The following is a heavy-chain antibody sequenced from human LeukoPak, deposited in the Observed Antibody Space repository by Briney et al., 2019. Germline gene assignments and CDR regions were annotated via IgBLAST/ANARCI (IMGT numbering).Heavy chain of an antibody. CDR2: IYYSGST. CDR3: ARDHPPITMIVPTMAFDI. D-gene: IGHD3-22*01. V-gene: IGHV4-39*02. J-gene: IGHJ3*02. Sequence: SETLSLTCTVSGGSISSSSYYWGWIRQPPGKGLEWIGSIYYSGSTYYNPSLKSRVTISVDTSKNQFSLKLSSVTAADTAVYYCARDHPPITMIVPTMAFDIWGQGTMVTVSS. CDR1: GGSISSSSYY.